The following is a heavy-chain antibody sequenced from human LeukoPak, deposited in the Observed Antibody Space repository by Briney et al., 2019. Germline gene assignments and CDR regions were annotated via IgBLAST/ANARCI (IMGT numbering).Heavy chain of an antibody. CDR2: ISSSSSTI. Sequence: GGSLRLSCAASGFTFSSYSMNWVRQAPGKGLEWVSYISSSSSTIYYADSVKGRFTISRDNAKNSSYLQMNNLRPEDTALYYCATGNDILTSFYEWGLGTLVTVSS. V-gene: IGHV3-48*04. J-gene: IGHJ4*02. CDR3: ATGNDILTSFYE. D-gene: IGHD3-9*01. CDR1: GFTFSSYS.